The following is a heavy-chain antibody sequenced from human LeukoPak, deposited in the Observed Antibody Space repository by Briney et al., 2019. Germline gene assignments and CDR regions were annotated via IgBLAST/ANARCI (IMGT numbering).Heavy chain of an antibody. V-gene: IGHV3-23*01. CDR1: GFTFSSYA. CDR2: ISASGGST. CDR3: AELGITMIGGV. D-gene: IGHD3-10*02. Sequence: GGSLRLSCAASGFTFSSYAMSWVRQAPGKGLEWVSAISASGGSTYYADSVKGRFTISRDNSKSTLYLQMNSLRAEDTAVYYCAELGITMIGGVWGKGTTVTISS. J-gene: IGHJ6*04.